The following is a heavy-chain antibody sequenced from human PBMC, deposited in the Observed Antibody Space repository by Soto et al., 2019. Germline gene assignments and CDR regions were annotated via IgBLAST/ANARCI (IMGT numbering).Heavy chain of an antibody. CDR2: IVVGSGNT. CDR1: GFTFTSSA. Sequence: QMQLVQSGPEVKKPGTSVKVSCKASGFTFTSSAVQWVRQARGQRLEWIGWIVVGSGNTNYAQKFKERVTITRDMSTRTAYMELSSLRSEDTAVYYCAASPYLYYFDYWGQGTLVTVSS. V-gene: IGHV1-58*01. CDR3: AASPYLYYFDY. J-gene: IGHJ4*02.